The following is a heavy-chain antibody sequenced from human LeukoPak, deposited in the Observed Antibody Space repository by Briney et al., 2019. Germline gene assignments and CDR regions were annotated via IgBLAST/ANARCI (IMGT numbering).Heavy chain of an antibody. V-gene: IGHV3-15*04. D-gene: IGHD1-26*01. J-gene: IGHJ4*02. Sequence: GGSLRLSCAASGFTFSNAWMIWVRQAPGKGLEWVGRIGTKTVGGTTSYAAPVSGRFTISRDDSKNTLYLQMNSLQTEDTAVYYCTTDYSGSSNYWGQGTLVTVSS. CDR3: TTDYSGSSNY. CDR1: GFTFSNAW. CDR2: IGTKTVGGTT.